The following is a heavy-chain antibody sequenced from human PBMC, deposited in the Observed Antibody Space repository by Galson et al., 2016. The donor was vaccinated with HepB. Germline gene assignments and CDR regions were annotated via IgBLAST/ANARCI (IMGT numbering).Heavy chain of an antibody. V-gene: IGHV4-34*01. CDR3: AREIATTSGYYGMAV. J-gene: IGHJ6*02. Sequence: SETLSLTCAVYGGSFSTYYWTWIRQPPGKGLAWIGEINRSGSANYNPSLKSRVTISVDTSKNQFSLRLTSVTVADTAVYYCAREIATTSGYYGMAVWGQGTTVTVSS. CDR2: INRSGSA. D-gene: IGHD1/OR15-1a*01. CDR1: GGSFSTYY.